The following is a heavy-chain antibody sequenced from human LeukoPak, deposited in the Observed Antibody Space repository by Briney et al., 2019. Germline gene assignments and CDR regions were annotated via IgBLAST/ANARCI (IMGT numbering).Heavy chain of an antibody. CDR3: ARGNPSSRH. Sequence: GGSLRLSCAASGFTVINNYMYRVRQAPGKGLEWVSMFYSGGATYYIDSVKGRFTISRDNFKNTLNLQMNNLRPEDTAVYYCARGNPSSRHWGQGTLVTVSS. CDR1: GFTVINNY. D-gene: IGHD1-14*01. CDR2: FYSGGAT. V-gene: IGHV3-66*02. J-gene: IGHJ4*02.